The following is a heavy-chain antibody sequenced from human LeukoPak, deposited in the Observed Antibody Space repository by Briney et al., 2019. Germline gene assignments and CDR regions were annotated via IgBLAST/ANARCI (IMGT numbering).Heavy chain of an antibody. V-gene: IGHV3-48*01. Sequence: GGSLRLSCAASGFTFSSYEMNWVRQAPGKGLEWVSYISSSSSTIYYADSVKGRFTISRDNAKNSLYLQMNSLRAEDTAVYYCARVLNSLAAAGTFDYWGQGTLVTVSS. D-gene: IGHD6-13*01. CDR1: GFTFSSYE. J-gene: IGHJ4*02. CDR3: ARVLNSLAAAGTFDY. CDR2: ISSSSSTI.